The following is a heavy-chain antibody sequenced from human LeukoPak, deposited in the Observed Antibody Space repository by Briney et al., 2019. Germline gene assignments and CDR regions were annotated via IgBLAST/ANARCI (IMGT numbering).Heavy chain of an antibody. CDR2: ISGSGGST. J-gene: IGHJ4*02. CDR1: GFTFSNFG. V-gene: IGHV3-23*01. Sequence: GGSLRLSCAASGFTFSNFGMSWARQAPGKGLEWVSVISGSGGSTYYADSVKGRFTISRDNAKNSLYLQMNSLRAEDTAVYYCARDGLRFLEWLFKFDYWGQGALVTVSS. D-gene: IGHD3-3*01. CDR3: ARDGLRFLEWLFKFDY.